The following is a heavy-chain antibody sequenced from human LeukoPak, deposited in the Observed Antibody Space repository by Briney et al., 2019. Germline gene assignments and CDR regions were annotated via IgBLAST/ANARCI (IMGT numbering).Heavy chain of an antibody. J-gene: IGHJ4*02. D-gene: IGHD3-22*01. CDR2: ISASGGDT. CDR1: GFTVSSNY. Sequence: GGSLRLSCAASGFTVSSNYMSWVRQAPGMGLEWVSGISASGGDTYYADSVKGRFTISRDNAKNSLYLQMNSLRAEDTAVYYCARGAYYYEDWGQGTLVTVSS. V-gene: IGHV3-53*01. CDR3: ARGAYYYED.